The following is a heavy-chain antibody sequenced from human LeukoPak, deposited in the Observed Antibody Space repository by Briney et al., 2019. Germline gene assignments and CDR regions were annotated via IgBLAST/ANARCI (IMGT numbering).Heavy chain of an antibody. CDR3: ARASSDYGDYVFGFSYYFDY. CDR2: IFPIFGTA. D-gene: IGHD4-17*01. Sequence: GASVKVSCKASGGTFSSYAISWVRQAPGQGLEWMGGIFPIFGTANYAQKFQGRVTITADESTSTAYMELSSLRSEDTAVYYCARASSDYGDYVFGFSYYFDYWGQGTLVTVSS. J-gene: IGHJ4*02. CDR1: GGTFSSYA. V-gene: IGHV1-69*13.